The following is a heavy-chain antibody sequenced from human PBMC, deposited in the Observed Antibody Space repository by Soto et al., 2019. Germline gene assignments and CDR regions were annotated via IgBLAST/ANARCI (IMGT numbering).Heavy chain of an antibody. J-gene: IGHJ3*02. CDR3: ARALGIAVAGNLGAFDI. D-gene: IGHD6-19*01. CDR1: GGSISSGGYY. Sequence: SETLSLTCTVSGGSISSGGYYWSWIRQHPGKGLEWIGYIYYSGSTYYNPSLKSRVTISVDTSKNQFSLKLSSVTAADTAVYYCARALGIAVAGNLGAFDIWGQGTMVTVS. V-gene: IGHV4-31*03. CDR2: IYYSGST.